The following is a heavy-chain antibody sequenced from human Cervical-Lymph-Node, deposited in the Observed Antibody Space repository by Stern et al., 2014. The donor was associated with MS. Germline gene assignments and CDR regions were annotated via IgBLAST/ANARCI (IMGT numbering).Heavy chain of an antibody. J-gene: IGHJ4*02. V-gene: IGHV1-46*01. CDR2: INPSGGTT. CDR1: GYTFTSYY. D-gene: IGHD5-18*01. Sequence: QVQLVQSGAEVKQPGASVKVSCKASGYTFTSYYMHWVRQAPGQGLEWVGIINPSGGTTSYAQNFQGRVTMTRDTSTSTVYMELSSLRSEDTAVYFCARARGRGYSYGYDNYWGQGTLVTVSS. CDR3: ARARGRGYSYGYDNY.